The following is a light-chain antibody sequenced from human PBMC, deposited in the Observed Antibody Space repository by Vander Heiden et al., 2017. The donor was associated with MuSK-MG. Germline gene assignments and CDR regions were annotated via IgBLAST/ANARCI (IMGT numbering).Light chain of an antibody. CDR3: HQYADSRT. Sequence: DIMLTQSPRTLSLSLGDRATLSRKASQSVGSRYFAWYQQQPGQSPRLLIYGVSSRATGLPDRFSGSGAGRDFTLTISRLEPEDFAVYFCHQYADSRTFGQGTRVEL. CDR2: GVS. J-gene: IGKJ1*01. CDR1: QSVGSRY. V-gene: IGKV3-20*01.